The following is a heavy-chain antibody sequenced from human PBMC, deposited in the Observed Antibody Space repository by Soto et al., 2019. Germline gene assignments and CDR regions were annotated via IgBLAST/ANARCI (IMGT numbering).Heavy chain of an antibody. V-gene: IGHV3-7*05. J-gene: IGHJ4*02. CDR1: GFTFSSYW. D-gene: IGHD3-16*02. Sequence: PGGSLRFSCAASGFTFSSYWMSWVRQAPGKGLEWVANIKQDGSEKYYVDSVKGRFTISRDNAKNSLYLQMNSLRAEDTAVYYCARDPYDYVWGSYRHIFDYWGQGTLVTVSS. CDR3: ARDPYDYVWGSYRHIFDY. CDR2: IKQDGSEK.